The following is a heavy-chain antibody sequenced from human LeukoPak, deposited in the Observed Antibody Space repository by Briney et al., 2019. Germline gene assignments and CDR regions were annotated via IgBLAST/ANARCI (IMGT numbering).Heavy chain of an antibody. CDR3: ARIVGATWDY. CDR1: GGSISSSSYY. Sequence: PSETLSLTCTVSGGSISSSSYYWGWIRQPPGKGLEWIGSIYYRGSTYYNPSLKSRVTIYVDTSKNQFSLKLSSVTAADTAVYYCARIVGATWDYWGQGTLVTVSS. CDR2: IYYRGST. V-gene: IGHV4-39*01. D-gene: IGHD1-26*01. J-gene: IGHJ4*02.